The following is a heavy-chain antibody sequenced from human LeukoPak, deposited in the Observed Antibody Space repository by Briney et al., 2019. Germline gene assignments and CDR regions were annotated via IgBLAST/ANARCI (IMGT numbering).Heavy chain of an antibody. CDR2: IDPSDSST. CDR3: ARGDDYGGAFDI. D-gene: IGHD4-23*01. Sequence: GESLKISCKGSGYSFTNYWISWVRQMPGKGLEWMGRIDPSDSSTNYSPSFQGHVTISADKSISTAYLQWRSLKSSDTAMYYCARGDDYGGAFDIWGQGTMVTVSS. CDR1: GYSFTNYW. J-gene: IGHJ3*02. V-gene: IGHV5-10-1*01.